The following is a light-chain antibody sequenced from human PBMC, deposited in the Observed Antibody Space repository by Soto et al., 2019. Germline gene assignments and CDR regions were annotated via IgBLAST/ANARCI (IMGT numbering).Light chain of an antibody. Sequence: QSVLTQTPSVSAAPGQKVTISCSGTSYNVGNNYVSWYQQFPDTAPKLLIYDNNKRPSGIPDRFSGSKSGGSAPLVITGVQSGDEANYYCGTWDGSGNWVFGGGTQLTAL. CDR1: SYNVGNNY. J-gene: IGLJ7*02. V-gene: IGLV1-51*01. CDR2: DNN. CDR3: GTWDGSGNWV.